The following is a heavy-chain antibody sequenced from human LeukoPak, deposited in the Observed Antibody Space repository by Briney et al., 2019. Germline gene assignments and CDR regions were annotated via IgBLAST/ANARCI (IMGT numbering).Heavy chain of an antibody. CDR1: GGSISGYY. J-gene: IGHJ4*02. V-gene: IGHV4-59*12. CDR3: ARGPPVDYYDGSGYYYFDY. Sequence: SETLSLTCVVSGGSISGYYWAWIRQPPGKGLEWIGYTYYRGSTNYNPSLKSRVTISIDTSKNQFSLKLSSVTAADTAVYYCARGPPVDYYDGSGYYYFDYWGQGTLVTVSS. D-gene: IGHD3-22*01. CDR2: TYYRGST.